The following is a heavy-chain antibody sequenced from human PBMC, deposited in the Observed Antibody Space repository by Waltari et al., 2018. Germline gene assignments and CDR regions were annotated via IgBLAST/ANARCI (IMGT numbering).Heavy chain of an antibody. CDR1: GFTFTSSA. D-gene: IGHD3-3*01. J-gene: IGHJ4*02. Sequence: QMQLVQSGPEVKKPGTSVKVSCKASGFTFTSSAVQWVRQARGQRLEWIGWIVVGSGNTNYAQKFQERVTITRDMSTSTADMELSSLRSEDTAVYYCAAVPRPSVLRFLEWLHFDYWGQGTLVTVSS. V-gene: IGHV1-58*01. CDR2: IVVGSGNT. CDR3: AAVPRPSVLRFLEWLHFDY.